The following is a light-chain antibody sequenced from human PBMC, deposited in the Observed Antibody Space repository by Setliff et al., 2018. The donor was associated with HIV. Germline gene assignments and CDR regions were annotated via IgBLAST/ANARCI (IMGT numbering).Light chain of an antibody. Sequence: QSALAQPRSVSGSPGQSVTISCTGTSSDFGGNNYVSWYQHHPGKVPKLMIYDVSKWPSGVPDRFSGSKSGNTASLTISGLQAEDEADYYCCSYAGNFLHVFGTGTKGTVL. CDR1: SSDFGGNNY. J-gene: IGLJ1*01. V-gene: IGLV2-11*01. CDR3: CSYAGNFLHV. CDR2: DVS.